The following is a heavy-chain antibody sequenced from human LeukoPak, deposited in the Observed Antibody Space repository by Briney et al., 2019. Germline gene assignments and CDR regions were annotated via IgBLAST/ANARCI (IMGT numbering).Heavy chain of an antibody. CDR3: ARDQPKEPYYYYYYYMDV. J-gene: IGHJ6*03. D-gene: IGHD1-14*01. CDR1: GFTFSSYA. Sequence: GGSLRLSCAASGFTFSSYAMHWVRQAPGKGLEWVAVISYDGSNKYYADSVKGRFTISRDNSKNTLYLQMNSLRAEDTAVYYCARDQPKEPYYYYYYYMDVWGKGTTVTVSS. V-gene: IGHV3-30*04. CDR2: ISYDGSNK.